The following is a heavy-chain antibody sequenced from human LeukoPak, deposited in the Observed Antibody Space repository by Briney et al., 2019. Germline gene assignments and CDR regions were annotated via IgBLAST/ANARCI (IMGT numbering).Heavy chain of an antibody. D-gene: IGHD1-26*01. V-gene: IGHV1-18*01. CDR2: ISAYNGNT. J-gene: IGHJ4*03. CDR1: GYTFTSYG. Sequence: GGSVKVSCKASGYTFTSYGISWVRPAPGQGLEWMGWISAYNGNTNYAQTLQGRVTMTTDTSTSTGYMELRSLRSDDTAVYYCARGSIVGATKSYYFDCWGHGILVSVSS. CDR3: ARGSIVGATKSYYFDC.